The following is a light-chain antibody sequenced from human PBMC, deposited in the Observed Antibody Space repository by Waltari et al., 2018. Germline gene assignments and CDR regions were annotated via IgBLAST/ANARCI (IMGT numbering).Light chain of an antibody. CDR1: QSVSRA. V-gene: IGKV3-20*01. CDR2: GAS. J-gene: IGKJ1*01. Sequence: EIVLTQSPGTLSSSPGERVTLSCRASQSVSRALAWYQQKPGQAPRLLIFGASTRATGIPDRFSGSGSETDFSLTISRLEPEDFAVYYCQHYVRLPVTFGQGTTVEIK. CDR3: QHYVRLPVT.